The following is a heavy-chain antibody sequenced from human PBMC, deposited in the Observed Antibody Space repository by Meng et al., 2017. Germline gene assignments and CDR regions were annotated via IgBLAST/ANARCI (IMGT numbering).Heavy chain of an antibody. CDR3: ARLAQDRYFNY. CDR2: TVYRSKWYN. CDR1: VDSVSSNSAA. V-gene: IGHV6-1*01. Sequence: VHLRRSGPGLVHPSQTLPLTRAILVDSVSSNSAASTWIRQSPSGCLEWLGRTVYRSKWYNDYAVSVKIRITINPDTSKNPFSLQLNSVTPEDTAVYYCARLAQDRYFNYWGQGTLVTVSS. D-gene: IGHD2-15*01. J-gene: IGHJ4*02.